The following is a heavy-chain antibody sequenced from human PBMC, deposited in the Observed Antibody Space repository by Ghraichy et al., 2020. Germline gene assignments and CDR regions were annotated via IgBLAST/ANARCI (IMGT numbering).Heavy chain of an antibody. CDR3: ARGAEEQWLAPQGGAFDI. CDR2: IYYSGST. J-gene: IGHJ3*02. CDR1: GGSISSYY. V-gene: IGHV4-59*01. D-gene: IGHD6-19*01. Sequence: SETLSLTCTVSGGSISSYYWSWIRQPPGKGLEWIGYIYYSGSTNYNPSLKSRVTISVDTSKNQFSLKLSSVTAADTAVYYCARGAEEQWLAPQGGAFDIWGQGTMVTVSS.